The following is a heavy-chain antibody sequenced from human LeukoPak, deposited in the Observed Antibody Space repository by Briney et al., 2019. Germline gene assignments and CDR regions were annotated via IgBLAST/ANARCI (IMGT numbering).Heavy chain of an antibody. CDR3: AIGRSYYDSSGHLVFD. D-gene: IGHD3-22*01. Sequence: GRSLRLSCAASGFTFSNSGMNWVRQAPGKGLEWVAVISYDGSNKYYADSVKGRFTISRDNFKNTVYLQMNSLRPEDTAVYHCAIGRSYYDSSGHLVFDWGQGTLVTVSS. J-gene: IGHJ4*02. CDR2: ISYDGSNK. V-gene: IGHV3-30*03. CDR1: GFTFSNSG.